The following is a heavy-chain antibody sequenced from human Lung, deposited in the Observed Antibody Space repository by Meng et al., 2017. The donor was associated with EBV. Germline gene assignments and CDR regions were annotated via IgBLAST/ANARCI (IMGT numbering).Heavy chain of an antibody. Sequence: QVQLPGSGPGLVEPSQTLSLTCTASGGSISSYYWSWIRQPPGKGLEWIGHIYYSGSTNYNPSLKSRVTISVDTSKNQFSLKLSSVTATDTAVYYCARQSGYFDYWGQGTLVTVSS. V-gene: IGHV4-59*08. CDR3: ARQSGYFDY. J-gene: IGHJ4*02. D-gene: IGHD3-10*01. CDR2: IYYSGST. CDR1: GGSISSYY.